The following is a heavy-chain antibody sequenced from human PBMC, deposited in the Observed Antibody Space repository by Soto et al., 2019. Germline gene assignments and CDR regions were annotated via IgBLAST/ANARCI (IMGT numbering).Heavy chain of an antibody. J-gene: IGHJ4*02. CDR3: AKDLIVATIVAAHRFDY. CDR2: ISGSGVST. D-gene: IGHD5-12*01. CDR1: GFTFSSYS. Sequence: GGSLRLSCAASGFTFSSYSMSWVRQAPGKGLEWVSAISGSGVSTYYADSVKGRFTISRDNSKNTPYLQMNSLRAEDTAVYYCAKDLIVATIVAAHRFDYWGQGTLVTVSS. V-gene: IGHV3-23*01.